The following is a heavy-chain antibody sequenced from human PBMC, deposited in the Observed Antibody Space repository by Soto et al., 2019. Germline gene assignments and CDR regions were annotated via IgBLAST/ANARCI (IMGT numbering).Heavy chain of an antibody. V-gene: IGHV1-18*01. J-gene: IGHJ3*02. CDR1: GYTFTSYG. D-gene: IGHD3-22*01. CDR3: ARDTGTYYYDSSGQEAFDI. Sequence: GASVKVSCKASGYTFTSYGISWVRQAPGQGLEWMGWISAYNGNTNYAQKPQGRVTMTTDTSTSTAYMELRSLRSDDTAVYYCARDTGTYYYDSSGQEAFDIWGQGTMVTVSS. CDR2: ISAYNGNT.